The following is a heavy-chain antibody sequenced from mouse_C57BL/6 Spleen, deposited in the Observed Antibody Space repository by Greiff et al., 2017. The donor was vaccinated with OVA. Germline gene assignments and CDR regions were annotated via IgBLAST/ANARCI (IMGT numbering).Heavy chain of an antibody. CDR2: IRSKSNNYAT. CDR1: GFSFNTYA. Sequence: GGGLVQPKGSLKLSCAASGFSFNTYAMNWVRQAPGKGLEWVARIRSKSNNYATYYADSVKDRFTISRDDSESMLYLQMNNLKTEDTAMYYCVRPSYDYDDEAAWFAYWGQGTLVTVSA. V-gene: IGHV10-1*01. J-gene: IGHJ3*01. CDR3: VRPSYDYDDEAAWFAY. D-gene: IGHD2-4*01.